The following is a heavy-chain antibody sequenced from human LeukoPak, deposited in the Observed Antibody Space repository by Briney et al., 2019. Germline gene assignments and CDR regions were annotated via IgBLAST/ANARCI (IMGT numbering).Heavy chain of an antibody. Sequence: SETLSLTCTVSGVSISSYYWSWIRRPPGKGLEWIGYIYNRGSTNHNPSLKSRVTISIDISENQFSLKLSSVTAADTAVYYCARTYYYGSGRGFDPWGQGTLVTVSS. CDR1: GVSISSYY. J-gene: IGHJ5*02. CDR2: IYNRGST. CDR3: ARTYYYGSGRGFDP. D-gene: IGHD3-10*01. V-gene: IGHV4-59*08.